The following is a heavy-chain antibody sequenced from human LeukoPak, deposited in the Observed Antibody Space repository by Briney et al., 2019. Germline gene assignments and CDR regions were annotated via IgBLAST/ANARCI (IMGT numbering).Heavy chain of an antibody. Sequence: GGSLRLSCAASGFTFSSYWMSWVRQAPGKGLEWVANIKQDGSEKFYVDSVKGRFTISRDDAKNSLYLQMNSLRAEDTAVYYCARESYYGSGILYFFDYWGQGTLVTVSS. V-gene: IGHV3-7*01. D-gene: IGHD3-10*01. CDR3: ARESYYGSGILYFFDY. J-gene: IGHJ4*02. CDR2: IKQDGSEK. CDR1: GFTFSSYW.